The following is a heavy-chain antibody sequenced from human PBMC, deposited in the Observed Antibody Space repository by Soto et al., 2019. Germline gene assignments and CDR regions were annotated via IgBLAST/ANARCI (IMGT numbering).Heavy chain of an antibody. D-gene: IGHD1-26*01. CDR2: ISASGNVV. CDR1: GFTFSSHH. CDR3: AREGGRDG. V-gene: IGHV3-21*01. Sequence: EVQLVESGGGLVKPGGSLRLSCAASGFTFSSHHMNWVRQAPGKGLECVSSISASGNVVFHADSVKGRCTVSRDNDKSSIFLKMNSLRAEDTAVYYCAREGGRDGWGQGTLVIVSS. J-gene: IGHJ4*02.